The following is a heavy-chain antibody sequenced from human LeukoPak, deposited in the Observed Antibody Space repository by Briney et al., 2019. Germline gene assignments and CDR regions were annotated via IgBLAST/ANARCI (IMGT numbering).Heavy chain of an antibody. CDR2: IYSGGST. CDR3: ARAWRDGYPSGHFDY. V-gene: IGHV3-53*01. J-gene: IGHJ4*02. Sequence: GGSLRLSCAASGFTVSSNYMSWVRQAPGKGLEWVSVIYSGGSTYYADSVKGRFTISRDNSKNTLYLQMNSLRAEDTAVYYCARAWRDGYPSGHFDYWGQGTLVTVSS. CDR1: GFTVSSNY. D-gene: IGHD5-24*01.